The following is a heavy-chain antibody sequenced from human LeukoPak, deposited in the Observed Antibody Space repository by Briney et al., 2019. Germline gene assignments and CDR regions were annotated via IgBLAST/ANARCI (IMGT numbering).Heavy chain of an antibody. CDR2: IYYSGST. D-gene: IGHD3-22*01. Sequence: PSETLSLTCTASGGSISSYYWSWIRQPPGKGLEWIGYIYYSGSTNYNPSLKSRVTISVDTSKNQFSLKLSSVTAADTAVYYCARVIYESSGSYYFDYLGQGTLVTVSS. V-gene: IGHV4-59*01. J-gene: IGHJ4*02. CDR3: ARVIYESSGSYYFDY. CDR1: GGSISSYY.